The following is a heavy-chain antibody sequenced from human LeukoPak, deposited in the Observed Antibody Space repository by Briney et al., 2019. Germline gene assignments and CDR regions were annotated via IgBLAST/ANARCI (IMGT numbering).Heavy chain of an antibody. CDR1: GYTFTSYG. V-gene: IGHV1-18*01. CDR3: ARAHGYYYYMDV. J-gene: IGHJ6*03. CDR2: ISAYNGNT. Sequence: RASVKVSCKASGYTFTSYGISWVRQAPGQGLEWMGWISAYNGNTNYAQKFQGRVTMTRDTSISTAYMELSRLRSDDTAVYYCARAHGYYYYMDVWGKGTTVTISS.